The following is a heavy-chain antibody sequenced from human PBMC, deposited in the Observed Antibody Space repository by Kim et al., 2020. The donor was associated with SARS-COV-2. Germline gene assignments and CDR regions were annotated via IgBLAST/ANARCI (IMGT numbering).Heavy chain of an antibody. D-gene: IGHD3-16*01. Sequence: DAGKGRFTISRDNAKNYLYLQMNSLRAEDTALYHCARGGGGSYGDAFDIWGQGTMVTVSS. V-gene: IGHV3-20*01. CDR3: ARGGGGSYGDAFDI. J-gene: IGHJ3*02.